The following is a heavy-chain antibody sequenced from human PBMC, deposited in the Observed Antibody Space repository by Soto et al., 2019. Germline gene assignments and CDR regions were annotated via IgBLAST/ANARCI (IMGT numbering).Heavy chain of an antibody. CDR3: ARLGFEYDTLTAYYNVHHYYGLDV. D-gene: IGHD3-9*01. J-gene: IGHJ6*02. V-gene: IGHV5-10-1*01. CDR1: GYSFTSYW. CDR2: IDPSDSYT. Sequence: PGESLKISCKGSGYSFTSYWISWVRQMPGKGLEWMGRIDPSDSYTNYSPSFQGHVTISVDKSISTAYLQWSSLKASDTAMYYCARLGFEYDTLTAYYNVHHYYGLDVWGQGTSVTVSS.